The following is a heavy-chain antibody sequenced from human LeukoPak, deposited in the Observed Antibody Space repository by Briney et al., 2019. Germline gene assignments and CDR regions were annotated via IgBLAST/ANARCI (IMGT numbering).Heavy chain of an antibody. Sequence: PGGSLRLSCVVSGITLSHYGMSWVRQAPGKGLEWVAGISGSGGSTNYADSVKGRFTISRDNPKNTLYLQMKSLRAEDTAVYFCAKRGVVIRVILVGFHKEAYYFDSWGQGALVTVSS. CDR1: GITLSHYG. CDR2: ISGSGGST. CDR3: AKRGVVIRVILVGFHKEAYYFDS. D-gene: IGHD3-22*01. V-gene: IGHV3-23*01. J-gene: IGHJ4*02.